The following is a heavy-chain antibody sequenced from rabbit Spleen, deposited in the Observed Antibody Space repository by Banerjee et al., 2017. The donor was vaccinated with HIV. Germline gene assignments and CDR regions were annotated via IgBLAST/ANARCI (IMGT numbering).Heavy chain of an antibody. CDR3: VRNSGWGISYFNL. D-gene: IGHD4-1*01. Sequence: HLKESGGGLVQPGGSLKLSCTASGFTLSSYYMNWVRQAPGKGLEWIGYIDPVFGITYYANWVNGRFSISRENTQNTVSLQLNSLTAADTATYFCVRNSGWGISYFNLWGPGTLVTVS. J-gene: IGHJ4*01. V-gene: IGHV1S7*01. CDR1: GFTLSSYY. CDR2: IDPVFGIT.